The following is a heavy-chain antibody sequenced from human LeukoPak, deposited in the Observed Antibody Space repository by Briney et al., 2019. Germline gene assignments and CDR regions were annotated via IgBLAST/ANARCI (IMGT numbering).Heavy chain of an antibody. D-gene: IGHD4-17*01. CDR2: TYFRSKWYN. CDR1: GFSVSSNSAA. J-gene: IGHJ4*02. V-gene: IGHV6-1*01. Sequence: SQTLSLTCAVSGFSVSSNSAAWNWIRQSPSRGLEWLGRTYFRSKWYNDYAVSVKSRITINPDTSKNQFSLQLNSVTPEDTAVYYCARGYMTSVTTFDFWGQGTLVTVSS. CDR3: ARGYMTSVTTFDF.